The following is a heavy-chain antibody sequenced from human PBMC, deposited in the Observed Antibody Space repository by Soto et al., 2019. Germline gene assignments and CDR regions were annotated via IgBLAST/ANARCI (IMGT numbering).Heavy chain of an antibody. J-gene: IGHJ4*02. CDR2: IYYSGRT. D-gene: IGHD3-22*01. Sequence: QVQLQESGPGLVKPSETLSLTCTVSGGSVSSGSYYWSWIRQPPGKGLEWIGYIYYSGRTNYNPSLKSRVTISVDTSKNQFSLKLSSVTAADTAVYDCARVYDSSVNFDYWGQGTLVTVSS. CDR3: ARVYDSSVNFDY. CDR1: GGSVSSGSYY. V-gene: IGHV4-61*01.